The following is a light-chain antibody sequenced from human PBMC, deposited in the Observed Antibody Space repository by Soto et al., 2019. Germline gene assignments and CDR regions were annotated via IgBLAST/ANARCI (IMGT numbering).Light chain of an antibody. CDR2: KAS. CDR3: QHYNSYSEA. Sequence: DIQMTQSPSTLSGSVGDRVTITCRASQTISSWLAWYQQKPVKAPKLLIYKASTLKSGVPSRFSGSGSGTEFTLTIISLQPDDFATYYCQHYNSYSEAFGQGTKVELK. V-gene: IGKV1-5*03. J-gene: IGKJ1*01. CDR1: QTISSW.